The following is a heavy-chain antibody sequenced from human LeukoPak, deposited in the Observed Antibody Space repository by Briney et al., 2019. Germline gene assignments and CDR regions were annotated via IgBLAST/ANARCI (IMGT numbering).Heavy chain of an antibody. CDR3: ARMYLDFWSGYSRWFDP. CDR2: IFYSGST. V-gene: IGHV4-39*07. D-gene: IGHD3-3*01. Sequence: PSETLSLTCTVSSGSISTSNYYWGWVRQPPGKALEWIGNIFYSGSTYYSPSLKSRVTISLDTSRNQFSLKLNSVTAADTAVYYCARMYLDFWSGYSRWFDPWGQGTQVTVSS. J-gene: IGHJ5*02. CDR1: SGSISTSNYY.